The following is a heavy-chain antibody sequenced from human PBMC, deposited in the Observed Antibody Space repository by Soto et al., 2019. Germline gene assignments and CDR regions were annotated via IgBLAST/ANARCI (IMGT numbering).Heavy chain of an antibody. CDR3: ARGVLRYFDWSIINPYFDY. Sequence: SETLSLTCAVYGGSFSCYYLSWIRQPPGKGLEWIGEINHSGSTNYNPSLKSRVTISVDTSKNQFSLKLSSVTAADTAVYYCARGVLRYFDWSIINPYFDYWGQGTLVTVSS. J-gene: IGHJ4*02. CDR2: INHSGST. D-gene: IGHD3-9*01. CDR1: GGSFSCYY. V-gene: IGHV4-34*01.